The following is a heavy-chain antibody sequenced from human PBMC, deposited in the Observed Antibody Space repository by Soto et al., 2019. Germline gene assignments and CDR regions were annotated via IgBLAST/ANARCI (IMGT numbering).Heavy chain of an antibody. J-gene: IGHJ5*02. V-gene: IGHV3-30-3*02. CDR1: GFTFSSYS. D-gene: IGHD2-21*02. CDR2: ISYDGNRI. CDR3: ARGLVVTAKGWFDL. Sequence: QVQLVESGGGVVQRGGSLRLSCAASGFTFSSYSMNWVRQSPGKGREWVAVISYDGNRIYYADSVKGRFTISRDNAKNTMFLQMSGLRPEDTAVYYCARGLVVTAKGWFDLWGQGTQVTVSS.